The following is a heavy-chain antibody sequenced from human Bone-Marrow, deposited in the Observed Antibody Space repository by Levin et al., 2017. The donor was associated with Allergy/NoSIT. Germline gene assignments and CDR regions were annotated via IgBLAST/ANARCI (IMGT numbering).Heavy chain of an antibody. CDR3: AKDLGYYDSSGYYY. D-gene: IGHD3-22*01. CDR1: GFTFSSYG. Sequence: GGSLRLSCAASGFTFSSYGMHWVRQAPGKGLEWVAVISYDGSNKYYADSVKGRFTISRDNSKNTLYLQMNSLRAEDTAVYYCAKDLGYYDSSGYYYWGQGTLVTVSS. CDR2: ISYDGSNK. J-gene: IGHJ4*02. V-gene: IGHV3-30*18.